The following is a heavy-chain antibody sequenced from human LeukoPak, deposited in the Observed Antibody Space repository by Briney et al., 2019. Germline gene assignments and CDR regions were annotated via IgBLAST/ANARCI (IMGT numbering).Heavy chain of an antibody. V-gene: IGHV1-2*02. CDR2: INPNSGGT. J-gene: IGHJ4*02. D-gene: IGHD3-22*01. Sequence: ASVKVSCKASGYTFTGYYMHWVRQAPGQGLEWMGWINPNSGGTNYAQKFQGRVTMTRDTSISTAYMELNKLRSDDTAVYYCARDYYYGSSGEDGDWGQGTLVTVSS. CDR3: ARDYYYGSSGEDGD. CDR1: GYTFTGYY.